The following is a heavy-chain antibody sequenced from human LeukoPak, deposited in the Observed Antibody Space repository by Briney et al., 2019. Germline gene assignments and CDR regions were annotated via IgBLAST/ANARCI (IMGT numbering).Heavy chain of an antibody. CDR1: GGSISSSNW. J-gene: IGHJ6*03. V-gene: IGHV4-4*02. Sequence: SETLSLTCAVSGGSISSSNWWSWVRQPPGKGLEWIGEMYPSGSTNYNPSHKSRVTISVDTSKNQFSLKLSSVTAADTAVYYCARTTEAHSWRTRYYDYYMDVWGKGTTVTVSS. CDR3: ARTTEAHSWRTRYYDYYMDV. D-gene: IGHD6-13*01. CDR2: MYPSGST.